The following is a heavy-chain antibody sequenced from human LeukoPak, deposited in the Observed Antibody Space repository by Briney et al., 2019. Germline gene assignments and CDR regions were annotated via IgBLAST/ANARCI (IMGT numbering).Heavy chain of an antibody. J-gene: IGHJ4*02. D-gene: IGHD3-22*01. V-gene: IGHV4-4*07. CDR1: GGSVSSYY. Sequence: SETLSLTCTVSGGSVSSYYWSWIRQPPGKGLEWIGRIYGSGSTNYNPSLKRRVTMSIDTSENQFSLNLTSVTAADTATYYCATFNYDSWFFDNWGQGTLVTVSS. CDR3: ATFNYDSWFFDN. CDR2: IYGSGST.